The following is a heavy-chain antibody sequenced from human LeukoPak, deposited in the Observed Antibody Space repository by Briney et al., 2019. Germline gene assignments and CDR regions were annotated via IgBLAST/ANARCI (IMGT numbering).Heavy chain of an antibody. V-gene: IGHV4-30-2*01. CDR2: IYHSGST. J-gene: IGHJ3*02. Sequence: PSETLSLTCTVSGGSISSGGYYWSWIRQPPGKGLEWIGYIYHSGSTYYNPSLKSRVTISVDRSKNQFSLKLSSVTAADTAVYYCARDRTPYSGSYRNLNDAFDIWGQGTMVTVSS. D-gene: IGHD1-26*01. CDR1: GGSISSGGYY. CDR3: ARDRTPYSGSYRNLNDAFDI.